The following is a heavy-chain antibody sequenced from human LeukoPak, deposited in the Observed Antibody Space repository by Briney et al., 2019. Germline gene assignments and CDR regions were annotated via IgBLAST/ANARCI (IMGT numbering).Heavy chain of an antibody. CDR1: GFTFSSYE. V-gene: IGHV3-48*03. CDR2: ISSSGKNI. J-gene: IGHJ4*02. D-gene: IGHD2/OR15-2a*01. CDR3: ARVTYAVPDY. Sequence: PGGSLRLSRAASGFTFSSYEMNWVRQAPGKGLEWVSYISSSGKNIYFADSVKGRFTISRDNAKNSLFLQMNSLRAEDTAVYYCARVTYAVPDYWGQGTLVAVSS.